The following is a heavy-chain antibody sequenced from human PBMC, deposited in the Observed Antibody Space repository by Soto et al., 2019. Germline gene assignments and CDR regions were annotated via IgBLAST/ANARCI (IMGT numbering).Heavy chain of an antibody. CDR2: IYYSGST. D-gene: IGHD2-15*01. V-gene: IGHV4-34*01. CDR3: ARIGRVLFDY. Sequence: SETLSLTCAVYGGSFSGYYWSWIRQPPGKGLEWIGSIYYSGSTYYNPSLKSRVTISVDTSKNQFSLKLSSVTTADTAVYYCARIGRVLFDYWGQGTLVTVSS. CDR1: GGSFSGYY. J-gene: IGHJ4*02.